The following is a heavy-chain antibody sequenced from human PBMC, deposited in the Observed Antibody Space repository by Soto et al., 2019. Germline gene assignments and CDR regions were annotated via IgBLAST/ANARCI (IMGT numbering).Heavy chain of an antibody. J-gene: IGHJ5*02. CDR1: GGTFSGDA. CDR3: AREGSSSSGWFDP. CDR2: IVPFFKGT. D-gene: IGHD6-6*01. V-gene: IGHV1-69*01. Sequence: QVQLVQSGAEVKKPGSWVKVSCKASGGTFSGDAISWLRQAPGQGLEWMGQIVPFFKGTKYAQKFQGRVTITADESTSTAYMELSSLRSEDTAVYYCAREGSSSSGWFDPWGQGTLVTVSS.